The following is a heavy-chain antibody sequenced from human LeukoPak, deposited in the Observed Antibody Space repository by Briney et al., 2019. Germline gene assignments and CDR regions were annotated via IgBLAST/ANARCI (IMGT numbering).Heavy chain of an antibody. J-gene: IGHJ4*02. V-gene: IGHV3-30*04. CDR2: ISYDGSNK. CDR1: GFTFSSYA. D-gene: IGHD3-22*01. CDR3: ARDSHYYDSSGYYSGY. Sequence: TGGSLRLSCAASGFTFSSYAMHWVRQAPGKGLEWVAVISYDGSNKYYAESVKGRFTISRDNSKNTLYLQMNSLRAEDTAVYYCARDSHYYDSSGYYSGYWGQGTLVTVSS.